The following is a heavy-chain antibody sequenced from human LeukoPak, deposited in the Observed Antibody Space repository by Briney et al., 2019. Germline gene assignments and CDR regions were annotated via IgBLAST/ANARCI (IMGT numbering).Heavy chain of an antibody. CDR3: ARPNGDYYNWFDP. J-gene: IGHJ5*02. CDR2: INHKSGDT. V-gene: IGHV1-2*02. Sequence: ASVMLSCKASGYTFTGYYIHWVRQAPGQGLEWMGWINHKSGDTNYAQKFQDRVTLTRDTSISTAYMELTDLRSDDTAVYYCARPNGDYYNWFDPWGQGTLVTVSS. D-gene: IGHD4-17*01. CDR1: GYTFTGYY.